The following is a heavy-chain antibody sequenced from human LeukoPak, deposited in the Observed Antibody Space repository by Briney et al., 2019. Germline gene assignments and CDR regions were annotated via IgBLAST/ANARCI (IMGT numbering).Heavy chain of an antibody. J-gene: IGHJ4*02. Sequence: GGSLGLSCAASGFTFSSYTMNWVRQAPGKGLEWVSSIGSSSSFMYSADSVKGRFTISRDNSKNTLYLQMNSLRAEDTAVYYCAKPFQYDYGGNRAPLDYWGQGTLVTVSS. CDR1: GFTFSSYT. CDR3: AKPFQYDYGGNRAPLDY. D-gene: IGHD4-23*01. CDR2: IGSSSSFM. V-gene: IGHV3-21*04.